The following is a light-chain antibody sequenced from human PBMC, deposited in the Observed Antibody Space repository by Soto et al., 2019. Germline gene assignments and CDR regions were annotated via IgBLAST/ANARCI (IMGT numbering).Light chain of an antibody. CDR1: SSDVGSYNF. J-gene: IGLJ2*01. CDR3: CSYAGPSTI. CDR2: EGT. Sequence: QSALTXPAXXXXXXGQSITISCTGTSSDVGSYNFVSWFQQHPGKVPKLIIYEGTERPSGVSNRFSASKSGNTASLTISGLQPEDEADYYCCSYAGPSTIFGGGTKLTVL. V-gene: IGLV2-23*01.